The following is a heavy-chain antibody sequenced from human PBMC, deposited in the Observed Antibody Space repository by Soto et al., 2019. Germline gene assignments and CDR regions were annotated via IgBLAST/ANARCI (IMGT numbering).Heavy chain of an antibody. V-gene: IGHV3-30*18. D-gene: IGHD2-15*01. Sequence: AGGSLRLCCAASGFTFSSYGMHWVRQAPGKGLEWVAVISYDGSNKYYADSVKGRFTISRDNSKNTLYLQMDSLRAEDTAVYYCAKAMRPLGYCSGGSCYLDYWGQGTLVTVSS. CDR3: AKAMRPLGYCSGGSCYLDY. CDR1: GFTFSSYG. CDR2: ISYDGSNK. J-gene: IGHJ4*02.